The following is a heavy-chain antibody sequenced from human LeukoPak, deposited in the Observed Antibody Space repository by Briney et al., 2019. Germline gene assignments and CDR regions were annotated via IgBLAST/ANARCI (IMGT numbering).Heavy chain of an antibody. J-gene: IGHJ4*02. CDR2: ISGSGGST. V-gene: IGHV3-23*01. D-gene: IGHD1-26*01. CDR1: GFTFSSYS. Sequence: GGSLRLSCAASGFTFSSYSMNWVRQAPGKGLEWVSAISGSGGSTYYADSVKGRFTNSRDNSKNTLYLQMNSLGAEDTAVYYCAKTMGAIDHDYWGQGTLVTVSS. CDR3: AKTMGAIDHDY.